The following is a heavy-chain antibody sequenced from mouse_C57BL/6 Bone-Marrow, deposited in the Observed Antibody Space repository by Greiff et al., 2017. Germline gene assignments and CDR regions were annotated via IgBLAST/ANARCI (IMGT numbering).Heavy chain of an antibody. Sequence: VQLQQPGAELVKPGASVKMSCKASGYTFTSYWITWVKQRPGQGLEWIGDIYPGSGSTNYNEKFKSKATLTVDTSSSTAYMQLSSLTSEDSAVYCCARVVTTVVADWYFDVWGTGTTVTVSS. V-gene: IGHV1-55*01. D-gene: IGHD1-1*01. CDR1: GYTFTSYW. CDR3: ARVVTTVVADWYFDV. J-gene: IGHJ1*03. CDR2: IYPGSGST.